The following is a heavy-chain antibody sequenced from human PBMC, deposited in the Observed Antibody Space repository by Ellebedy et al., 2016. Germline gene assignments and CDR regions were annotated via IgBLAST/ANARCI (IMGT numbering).Heavy chain of an antibody. D-gene: IGHD2-2*01. J-gene: IGHJ3*02. V-gene: IGHV4-59*02. CDR1: GGSVSNYY. CDR2: FYYGATT. CDR3: ARSFQLTDDAFDI. Sequence: SETLSLTCTVSGGSVSNYYYNWIRQPPGKGLEWIGYFYYGATTYYNPSLKSRVTISVDTSKHQFSLKLNSVTAADTAVYYCARSFQLTDDAFDIWGQGTMVTVSS.